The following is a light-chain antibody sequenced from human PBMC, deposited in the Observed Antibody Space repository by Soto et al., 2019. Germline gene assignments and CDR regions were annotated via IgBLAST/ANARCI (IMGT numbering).Light chain of an antibody. J-gene: IGKJ5*01. V-gene: IGKV3-11*01. CDR3: QQRSNWPPIT. CDR2: DAS. Sequence: IVLTQSPFTLSFSPGERATLSFMASQSVSSYLAWYQQKPGQAPRLLIYDASNRATGIPARFSGSGSGTDFTLTISSLEPEDFAVYYCQQRSNWPPITFGQGTRLEIK. CDR1: QSVSSY.